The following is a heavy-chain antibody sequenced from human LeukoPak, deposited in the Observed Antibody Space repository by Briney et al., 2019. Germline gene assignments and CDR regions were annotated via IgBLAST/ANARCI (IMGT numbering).Heavy chain of an antibody. J-gene: IGHJ4*02. V-gene: IGHV1-69*04. Sequence: GASVKVSCKASGGTFSSYAISWVRQAPGQGLEWMGRIIPILGIANYAQKFQGRVTITADKSTSTAYMELSSLRSEDTAVYYCAGGGFGGITMVRGARFDYWGQGTLVTVSS. CDR1: GGTFSSYA. D-gene: IGHD3-10*01. CDR2: IIPILGIA. CDR3: AGGGFGGITMVRGARFDY.